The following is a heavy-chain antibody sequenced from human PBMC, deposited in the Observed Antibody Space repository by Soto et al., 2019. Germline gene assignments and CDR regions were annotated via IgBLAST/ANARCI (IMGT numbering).Heavy chain of an antibody. D-gene: IGHD6-13*01. Sequence: EVQLVESGGGLVQPGRSLRLSCAASGFTFDDYAMHWVRQAPGKGLEWVSGISWNSGSRGYADSVKGRFTISRDNAKNSLYMQMNSLRAEDTALYYCAKELQGSSSWYGNWFDPWGQGTLVTVSS. CDR3: AKELQGSSSWYGNWFDP. CDR1: GFTFDDYA. CDR2: ISWNSGSR. V-gene: IGHV3-9*01. J-gene: IGHJ5*02.